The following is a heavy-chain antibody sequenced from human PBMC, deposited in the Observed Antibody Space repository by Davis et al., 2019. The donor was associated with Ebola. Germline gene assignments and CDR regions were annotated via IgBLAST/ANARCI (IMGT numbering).Heavy chain of an antibody. CDR3: ARGMYYYDSSGYPFGY. CDR2: IYPGDSDT. D-gene: IGHD3-22*01. V-gene: IGHV5-51*01. CDR1: GYSFTSYW. J-gene: IGHJ4*02. Sequence: GESLKISCKGSGYSFTSYWIGWVRQMPGKGLEWMGIIYPGDSDTRYSPSFQGQVTISADKSISTAYLQWSSLKASDTAMYYSARGMYYYDSSGYPFGYWGQGTLVTVSS.